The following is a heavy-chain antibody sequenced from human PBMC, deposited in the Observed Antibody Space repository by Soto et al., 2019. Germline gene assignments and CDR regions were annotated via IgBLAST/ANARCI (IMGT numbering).Heavy chain of an antibody. V-gene: IGHV3-23*01. Sequence: EVQLLESGGGLVQPGGSLSLSCAASGFTFSSYAMSWVRQAPGKGLEWVSSVSGSSGSKSYADSVKGRFTISRDKSKSTVYLQMNSLRAEDTAVYFCAKDWCSGTTCYCLENWGQGTLVTVSS. CDR1: GFTFSSYA. CDR3: AKDWCSGTTCYCLEN. D-gene: IGHD1-7*01. CDR2: VSGSSGSK. J-gene: IGHJ4*02.